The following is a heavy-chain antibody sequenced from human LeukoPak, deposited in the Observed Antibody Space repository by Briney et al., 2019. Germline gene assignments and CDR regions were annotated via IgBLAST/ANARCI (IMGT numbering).Heavy chain of an antibody. Sequence: GSLRLSCGASGFSFSDSYMNWFRLSPEKGLEWIAYITSILATTEYADSVKGRFTISRVNAKNSMYLQMNSLRPEDTAVYYCARDPDYGDPYWGQGTLVTVSS. CDR2: ITSILATT. V-gene: IGHV3-11*05. J-gene: IGHJ4*02. CDR1: GFSFSDSY. D-gene: IGHD4/OR15-4a*01. CDR3: ARDPDYGDPY.